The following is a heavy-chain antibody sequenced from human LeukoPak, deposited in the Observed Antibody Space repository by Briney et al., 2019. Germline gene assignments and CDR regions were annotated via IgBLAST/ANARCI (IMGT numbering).Heavy chain of an antibody. CDR2: IYYTGGT. D-gene: IGHD6-19*01. CDR3: AKYGNSGWVIDN. J-gene: IGHJ4*02. V-gene: IGHV4-59*08. CDR1: GGSIGSDY. Sequence: KPSETLSLTCTVSGGSIGSDYWTWIRQPPGKGLEYIGYIYYTGGTNYNPSLKSRVTILVDTSKNQFSLKLSSVTAADTAVYFCAKYGNSGWVIDNWGQGTLVTVSS.